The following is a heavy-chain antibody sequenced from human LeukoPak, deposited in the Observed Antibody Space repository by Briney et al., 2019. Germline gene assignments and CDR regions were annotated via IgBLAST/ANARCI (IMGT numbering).Heavy chain of an antibody. Sequence: SQTLSLTCTVSGGSISSGSYYWSWIRQPAGKGLEWIRRIYTSGSTNYNPSLKSRVTISVDTSKNQFSLRLSSVTAPDTAVYYCARGRDSSSWYPIDYWGQGTLVTVSS. CDR3: ARGRDSSSWYPIDY. CDR2: IYTSGST. V-gene: IGHV4-61*02. J-gene: IGHJ4*02. D-gene: IGHD6-13*01. CDR1: GGSISSGSYY.